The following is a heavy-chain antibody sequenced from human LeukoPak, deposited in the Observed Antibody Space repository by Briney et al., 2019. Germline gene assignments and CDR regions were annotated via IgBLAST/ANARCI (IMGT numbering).Heavy chain of an antibody. CDR2: ISYSGIA. V-gene: IGHV4-59*11. CDR3: ASRAHCSGGSCYGNWFDP. J-gene: IGHJ5*02. Sequence: SETLSLTCTVSGASISSHYWSWIRQSPGKGLEWIGYISYSGIANYNPSLKSRVTISVDTSKNHFSLRLSSVTAADTAVYYCASRAHCSGGSCYGNWFDPWGQGTLVTVSS. CDR1: GASISSHY. D-gene: IGHD2-15*01.